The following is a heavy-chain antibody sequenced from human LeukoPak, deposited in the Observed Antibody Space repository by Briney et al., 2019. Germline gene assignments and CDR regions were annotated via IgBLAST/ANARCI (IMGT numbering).Heavy chain of an antibody. Sequence: PGGSLRLSCAASGFTFSSYAMTWVRQAPGKGLEWISAISGGGDYIYHADSVEGRFSTSRDNSKNTVYLQMNNLRADDTALYYCAKNWREGLAAYEYWGQGTHVTVSS. CDR1: GFTFSSYA. CDR3: AKNWREGLAAYEY. D-gene: IGHD6-25*01. J-gene: IGHJ4*02. V-gene: IGHV3-23*01. CDR2: ISGGGDYI.